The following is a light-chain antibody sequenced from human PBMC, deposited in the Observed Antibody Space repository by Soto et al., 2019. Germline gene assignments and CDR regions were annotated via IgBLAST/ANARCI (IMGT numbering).Light chain of an antibody. V-gene: IGKV3-11*01. CDR3: QQRSNWAPRLT. CDR1: QSVSSY. Sequence: EIVLTQSPATLSLSPGERPTISCRASQSVSSYLAWYQQKPGQAPRILIYDASNRATGIPARFSGSGSGTDFTLTISSLEPEDFAVYYCQQRSNWAPRLTFGGGTKVDIK. J-gene: IGKJ4*01. CDR2: DAS.